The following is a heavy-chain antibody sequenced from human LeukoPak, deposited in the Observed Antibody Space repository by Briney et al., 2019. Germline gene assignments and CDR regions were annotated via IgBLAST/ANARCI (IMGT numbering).Heavy chain of an antibody. CDR2: IYHSGST. V-gene: IGHV4-38-2*02. CDR1: GYSISSGYY. Sequence: SETLSLTCTVSGYSISSGYYWGWIRQPPGKGLEWIGSIYHSGSTYYNPSLKSRVTISVDTSKNQFSLKLSSVTAADTAVYYCARDLGSSTSYDWFDPWGQGTLVTVSS. J-gene: IGHJ5*02. D-gene: IGHD2-2*01. CDR3: ARDLGSSTSYDWFDP.